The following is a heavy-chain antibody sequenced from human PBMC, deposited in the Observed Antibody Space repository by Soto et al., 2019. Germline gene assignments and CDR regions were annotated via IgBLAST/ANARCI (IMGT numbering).Heavy chain of an antibody. V-gene: IGHV5-51*01. CDR2: IYPGDSDT. D-gene: IGHD5-18*01. Sequence: PXESVTMSCTGAGYSFTSYWIGLVRQMPGKGLEWMGIIYPGDSDTRYSPSFQGQVTISADKSISTDYLRWSSLKASDTAMYYCASPLEAMDYDLDVWGQGTTVTVSS. CDR3: ASPLEAMDYDLDV. J-gene: IGHJ6*02. CDR1: GYSFTSYW.